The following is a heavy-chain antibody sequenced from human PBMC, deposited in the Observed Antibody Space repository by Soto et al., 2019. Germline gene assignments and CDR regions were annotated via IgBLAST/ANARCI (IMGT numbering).Heavy chain of an antibody. J-gene: IGHJ1*01. CDR2: INAGNGNT. CDR3: GRDVGATGD. Sequence: QVQLVQSGAEVKKPGASVKVSCKASGYTFTSYAMHWVRQAPGQRLEWMGWINAGNGNTKYSQRFRSRVTITRDTSATTAYMGLSSLSSDDTAVYYCGRDVGATGDWGQGTLVTVSS. V-gene: IGHV1-3*01. D-gene: IGHD2-21*02. CDR1: GYTFTSYA.